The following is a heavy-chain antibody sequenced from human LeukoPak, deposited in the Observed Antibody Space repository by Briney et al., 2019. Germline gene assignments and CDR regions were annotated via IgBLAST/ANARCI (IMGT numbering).Heavy chain of an antibody. CDR3: ARVGSPAGYSYGYPFDY. CDR2: IYYSGST. V-gene: IGHV4-59*01. J-gene: IGHJ4*02. Sequence: PSETLSLTCTVSGVSISSYYWSWIRQPPGKGLEWIGNIYYSGSTHYNPSLKSRVTISVDTSKNQFSLKLSSVTAADTAVYYCARVGSPAGYSYGYPFDYWGQGTLVTVSS. CDR1: GVSISSYY. D-gene: IGHD5-18*01.